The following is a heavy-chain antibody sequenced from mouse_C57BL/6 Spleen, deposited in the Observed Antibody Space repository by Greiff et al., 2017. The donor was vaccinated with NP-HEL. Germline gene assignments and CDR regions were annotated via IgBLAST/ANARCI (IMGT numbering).Heavy chain of an antibody. CDR2: ISYSGST. V-gene: IGHV3-1*01. CDR3: ARSYYPGYFDY. Sequence: DVQLQESGPGMVKPSQSLSLTCTVTGYSITSGYDWHWIRHFPGNKLEWMGYISYSGSTNYNPSLKSRISITHDTSKNHFFLKLNSVTTEDTATYYCARSYYPGYFDYWGQGTTLTVSS. J-gene: IGHJ2*01. CDR1: GYSITSGYD. D-gene: IGHD1-1*01.